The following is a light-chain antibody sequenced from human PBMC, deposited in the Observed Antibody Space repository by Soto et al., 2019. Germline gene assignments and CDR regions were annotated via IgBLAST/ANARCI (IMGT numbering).Light chain of an antibody. Sequence: QPVLTQPPSASGPPRQRVTISCSGTSSNIGGNYVHWYQHVPGTAPKLLIYRNVQRPSGVPDRFSGSKSGTSASLAISGLRSEDEADYYCAAWDASVSGPVFGGGTKLTVL. CDR3: AAWDASVSGPV. J-gene: IGLJ3*02. CDR2: RNV. V-gene: IGLV1-47*01. CDR1: SSNIGGNY.